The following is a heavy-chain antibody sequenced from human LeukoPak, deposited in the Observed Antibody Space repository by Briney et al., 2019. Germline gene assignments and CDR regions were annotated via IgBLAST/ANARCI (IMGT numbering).Heavy chain of an antibody. V-gene: IGHV3-7*01. CDR2: IKQDGSEK. J-gene: IGHJ4*02. CDR1: GFTFSSYA. Sequence: GGSLRLSCAASGFTFSSYAMHWVRQAPGKGLEWVANIKQDGSEKYYVDSVKGRFTISRDNAKNSLYLQMNSLRAEDTAVYYCAREHGMGYYDSSGYSDYWGQGTLVTVSS. CDR3: AREHGMGYYDSSGYSDY. D-gene: IGHD3-22*01.